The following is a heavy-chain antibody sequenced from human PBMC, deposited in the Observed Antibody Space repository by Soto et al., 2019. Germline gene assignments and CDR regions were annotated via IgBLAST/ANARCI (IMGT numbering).Heavy chain of an antibody. V-gene: IGHV1-18*01. J-gene: IGHJ6*02. Sequence: ASVKVSCKASGYTFTSYGISWVRQAPGQGLEWMGWISAYNGNTNYAQKLKGRVTMTTDTSTSTAYMELRSLRSDDTAVYYCARDEGVAVAANLYYYYYGMDVWGQGTTVTVSS. CDR3: ARDEGVAVAANLYYYYYGMDV. CDR2: ISAYNGNT. CDR1: GYTFTSYG. D-gene: IGHD6-19*01.